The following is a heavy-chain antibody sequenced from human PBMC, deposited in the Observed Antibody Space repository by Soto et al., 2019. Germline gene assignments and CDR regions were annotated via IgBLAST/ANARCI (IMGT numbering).Heavy chain of an antibody. CDR1: GFTFSTYA. CDR3: AKERPRRTSGYYVDY. D-gene: IGHD1-1*01. J-gene: IGHJ4*01. CDR2: VSASGLNT. V-gene: IGHV3-23*01. Sequence: EVQLLESGGKLVQPGGSLTLSCAASGFTFSTYAMAWVRQAPGKGLEWVSGVSASGLNTDYADPVKGRFYISRDNSKNTVSLHMNSLRAEETALYYCAKERPRRTSGYYVDYWGHGTPVAVSS.